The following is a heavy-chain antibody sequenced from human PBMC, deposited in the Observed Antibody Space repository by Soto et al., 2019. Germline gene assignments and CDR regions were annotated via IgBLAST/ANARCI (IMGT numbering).Heavy chain of an antibody. D-gene: IGHD2-2*01. Sequence: SETLSLTCAVSGGSISSYYWSWIRQPPGKGLEWIGYIYYSGSTNYNPSLKSRVTISVDTSKNQFSLKLSSVTAADTAVYYCARTYRNWFDPWGQGTLVTVSS. V-gene: IGHV4-59*01. CDR2: IYYSGST. CDR3: ARTYRNWFDP. CDR1: GGSISSYY. J-gene: IGHJ5*02.